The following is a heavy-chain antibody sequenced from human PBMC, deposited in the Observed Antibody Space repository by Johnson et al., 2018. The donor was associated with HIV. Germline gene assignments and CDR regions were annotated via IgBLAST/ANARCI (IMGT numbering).Heavy chain of an antibody. CDR3: ARGGLYIQFLAFDAFDI. CDR2: INWNGGST. D-gene: IGHD4-11*01. CDR1: GFTFDDYG. J-gene: IGHJ3*02. V-gene: IGHV3-20*04. Sequence: VQLVESGGGVIRPGGSLRLSCAASGFTFDDYGVSWVRQAPGKGLEWVSGINWNGGSTGYADSVKGRFTISRDNSKNTLYLQMNSLRPEDTAVYFCARGGLYIQFLAFDAFDIWGQGTMVTVSS.